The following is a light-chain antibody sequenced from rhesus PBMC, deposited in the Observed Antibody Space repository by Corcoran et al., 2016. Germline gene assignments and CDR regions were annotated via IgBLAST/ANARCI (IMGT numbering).Light chain of an antibody. CDR3: QQHKSYPPT. V-gene: IGKV1-25*01. CDR2: DAS. Sequence: DIQMTQSPSSLSASVGDTVTISCQASQDISKYLAWFQLNPGKAPKALVYDASTLQSGVPSRFSGSGSGTEFTLTISSLQPADCATYYCQQHKSYPPTFGGGTKVEIK. J-gene: IGKJ4*01. CDR1: QDISKY.